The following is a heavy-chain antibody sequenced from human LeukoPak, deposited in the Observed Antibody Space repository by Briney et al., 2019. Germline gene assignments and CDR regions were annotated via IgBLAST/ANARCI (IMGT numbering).Heavy chain of an antibody. CDR2: MNPNTGGT. CDR3: ARGTGTSWFDY. V-gene: IGHV1-2*02. Sequence: ASVKVSCKASGYSFNVNYMHWVRQAPGQGPEWMGWMNPNTGGTSFAQKSQGRVTVTRDTSISTAYMVLGRLTSDDTAVYYCARGTGTSWFDYWGQGTLVTVSS. D-gene: IGHD6-13*01. CDR1: GYSFNVNY. J-gene: IGHJ4*02.